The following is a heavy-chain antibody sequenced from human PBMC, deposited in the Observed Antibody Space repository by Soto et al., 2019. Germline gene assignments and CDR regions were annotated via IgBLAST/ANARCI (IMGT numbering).Heavy chain of an antibody. CDR2: ISYTGNT. CDR3: ARGYCSSTICYIWDNWFDP. J-gene: IGHJ5*02. D-gene: IGHD2-2*02. Sequence: PSETLSLTCTVSGGSINYHFWSWIRQPPGKGLEWIAYISYTGNTDYNPSLKSRVTISVDTSKNQFSLKLTSVTAADTAVYYCARGYCSSTICYIWDNWFDPWGQGTLVTVSS. V-gene: IGHV4-59*08. CDR1: GGSINYHF.